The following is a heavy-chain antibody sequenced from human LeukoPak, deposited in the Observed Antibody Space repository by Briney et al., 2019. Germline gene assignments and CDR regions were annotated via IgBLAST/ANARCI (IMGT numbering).Heavy chain of an antibody. CDR3: ARSPMGDYDSSGYY. J-gene: IGHJ4*02. Sequence: GSSVKVSCKGSGGTFSSYAISWVRQAPGQGLEWMGRIIPIFGTANYAQKFQGRVTITTDESTSTAYMELSSLRSEDTAVYYCARSPMGDYDSSGYYWGQGTLVTVSS. D-gene: IGHD3-22*01. V-gene: IGHV1-69*05. CDR2: IIPIFGTA. CDR1: GGTFSSYA.